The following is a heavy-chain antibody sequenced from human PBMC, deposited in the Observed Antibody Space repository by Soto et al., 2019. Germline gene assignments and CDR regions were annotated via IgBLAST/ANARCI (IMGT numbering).Heavy chain of an antibody. CDR2: IPNTENKK. CDR1: GFTFSSYG. J-gene: IGHJ3*02. Sequence: QVHLEESGGGVVQPGTSLRLSCVASGFTFSSYGMHWVRQAPGKGLEWVAVIPNTENKKYYADSVKGRFTISRDNSQNTLFLQMDSLMSEDTAMYYCARTAGGSVRGALDIWGQGTMVTVS. D-gene: IGHD6-13*01. V-gene: IGHV3-30-3*01. CDR3: ARTAGGSVRGALDI.